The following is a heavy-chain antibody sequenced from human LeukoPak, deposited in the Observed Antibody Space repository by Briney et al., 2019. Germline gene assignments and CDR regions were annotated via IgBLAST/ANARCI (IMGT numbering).Heavy chain of an antibody. CDR2: INHSGST. CDR3: ARGGPGGTYYYDSSGYQQGYYYGMDV. Sequence: SETLSLTCAVYGGSFSGYYWSWIRQPPGKGLEWIGEINHSGSTNYNPSLESRVTISVDTSKNQFSLKLSSVTAADTAVYYCARGGPGGTYYYDSSGYQQGYYYGMDVWGQGTTVTVSS. J-gene: IGHJ6*02. D-gene: IGHD3-22*01. CDR1: GGSFSGYY. V-gene: IGHV4-34*01.